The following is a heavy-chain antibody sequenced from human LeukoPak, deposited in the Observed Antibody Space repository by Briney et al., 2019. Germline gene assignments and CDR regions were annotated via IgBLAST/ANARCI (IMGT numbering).Heavy chain of an antibody. CDR3: ARAIYYYDSSGQGAFDI. Sequence: GASVKVSCKASGCTFTSYGISWVRQAPGQGLEWMGWISAYNGNTNYAQKLQGRVTMTTDTSTSTAYMELRSLRSDDTAVYYCARAIYYYDSSGQGAFDIWGQGTMVTVSS. D-gene: IGHD3-22*01. CDR1: GCTFTSYG. V-gene: IGHV1-18*01. CDR2: ISAYNGNT. J-gene: IGHJ3*02.